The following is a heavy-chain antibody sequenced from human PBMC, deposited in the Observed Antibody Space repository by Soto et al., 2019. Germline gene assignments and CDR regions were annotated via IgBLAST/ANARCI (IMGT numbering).Heavy chain of an antibody. J-gene: IGHJ4*02. Sequence: ASVKVSCKASGYTFTSYVIHWVRQAPGQRLEWMGWISAANGNTRYSQKFQGRVTITGDTSASTAYMELSSLRSEDTGVYYCAAGYCSGGSCYNFDSWGQGTLVTVSS. CDR3: AAGYCSGGSCYNFDS. V-gene: IGHV1-3*01. D-gene: IGHD2-15*01. CDR1: GYTFTSYV. CDR2: ISAANGNT.